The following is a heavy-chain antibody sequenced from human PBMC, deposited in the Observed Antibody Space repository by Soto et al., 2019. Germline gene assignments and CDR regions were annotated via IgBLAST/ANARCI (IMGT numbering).Heavy chain of an antibody. V-gene: IGHV3-7*03. CDR2: IKKDGSEK. J-gene: IGHJ4*02. CDR1: GFTFSSYW. Sequence: PGGSLRLSCEASGFTFSSYWMNWFRQAPGKGLEWVAIIKKDGSEKYYVDSVKGRFTISRDNAKNSLYLQMNDLRAEDTAVYYCAGGSGWLIDYWGRGTLVTVSS. CDR3: AGGSGWLIDY. D-gene: IGHD6-19*01.